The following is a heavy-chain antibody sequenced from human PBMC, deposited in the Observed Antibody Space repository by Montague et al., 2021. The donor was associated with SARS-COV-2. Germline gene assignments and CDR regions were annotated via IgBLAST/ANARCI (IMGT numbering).Heavy chain of an antibody. CDR3: ARLGLLPYYFDV. Sequence: SETLSLTCTASHFSITSYYWSWVRQPPGKGLEWIGNVYYNGNTYYNSSLKSRVTMSADTSKNQFSLRVTSVTAADTAMYYCARLGLLPYYFDVWGRGALVTVSS. J-gene: IGHJ2*01. CDR2: VYYNGNT. D-gene: IGHD3/OR15-3a*01. V-gene: IGHV4-59*08. CDR1: HFSITSYY.